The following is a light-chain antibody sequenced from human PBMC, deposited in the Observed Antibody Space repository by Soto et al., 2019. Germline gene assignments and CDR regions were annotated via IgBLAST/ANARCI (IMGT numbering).Light chain of an antibody. CDR3: QQYNKWPPWT. J-gene: IGKJ1*01. CDR2: AAS. CDR1: QSVRNN. V-gene: IGKV3-15*01. Sequence: EIVMTQSPATLSVSPGERATLSCRASQSVRNNLAWYQQKPGLAPRLLISAASTRATGIPARFSGNGSETEFTLTIDNLQSEDYALYYCQQYNKWPPWTFGQATKVEVK.